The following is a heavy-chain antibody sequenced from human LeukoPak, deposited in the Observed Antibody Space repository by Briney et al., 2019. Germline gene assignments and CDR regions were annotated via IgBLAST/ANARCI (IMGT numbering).Heavy chain of an antibody. CDR1: GFTVSSNY. J-gene: IGHJ6*02. Sequence: PGGSLRLSCAASGFTVSSNYMSWVRQAPGKGLEWVSVIYSGGSTYYADSVKGRFTISRDNSKNTLYLQMNSLRAEDTAVYYCARGPSKLGYYYYGMDAWGQGTTVTVSS. D-gene: IGHD3-16*01. CDR2: IYSGGST. V-gene: IGHV3-66*01. CDR3: ARGPSKLGYYYYGMDA.